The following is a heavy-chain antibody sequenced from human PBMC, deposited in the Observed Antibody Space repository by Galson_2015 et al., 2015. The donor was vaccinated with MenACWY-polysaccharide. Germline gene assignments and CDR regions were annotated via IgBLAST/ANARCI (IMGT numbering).Heavy chain of an antibody. Sequence: SVKVSCKASGYSLTSFGISWVRQAPGQGLEWMGWISVYNGNTNYAQKFQGRATMTTDTSTSTAYMELRSLRSDDTAVYYCARDLGSMVRGIIPLFDYWGQGTLVTVSS. J-gene: IGHJ4*02. D-gene: IGHD3-10*01. CDR1: GYSLTSFG. V-gene: IGHV1-18*01. CDR2: ISVYNGNT. CDR3: ARDLGSMVRGIIPLFDY.